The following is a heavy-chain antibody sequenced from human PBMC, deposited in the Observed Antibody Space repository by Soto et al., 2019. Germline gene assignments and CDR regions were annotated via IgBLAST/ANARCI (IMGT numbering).Heavy chain of an antibody. Sequence: HPGGSLRLSCAASGFTFSSYGMHWVRQAPGKGLEWVAVISYDGSNKYYADSVKGRFTISRDNSKNTLYLQMNSLRAEDTAVYYCAKDRGWYLDYWGQGTLVTVSS. D-gene: IGHD2-15*01. CDR2: ISYDGSNK. CDR1: GFTFSSYG. J-gene: IGHJ4*02. CDR3: AKDRGWYLDY. V-gene: IGHV3-30*18.